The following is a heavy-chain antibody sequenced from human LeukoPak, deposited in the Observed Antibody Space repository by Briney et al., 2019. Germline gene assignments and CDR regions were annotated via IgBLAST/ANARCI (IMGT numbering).Heavy chain of an antibody. CDR1: GGSFSGYY. CDR3: AKLWNYGSGSYYKYWFDP. V-gene: IGHV4-34*01. J-gene: IGHJ5*02. CDR2: INHSEST. Sequence: PSETLSLTCAVYGGSFSGYYWSWIRLPPGKGLEWIGEINHSESTNYNPSLKSRVTISVDTSKNQFSLKLSSVTAADTAVYYCAKLWNYGSGSYYKYWFDPWGQGTLVTVSS. D-gene: IGHD3-10*01.